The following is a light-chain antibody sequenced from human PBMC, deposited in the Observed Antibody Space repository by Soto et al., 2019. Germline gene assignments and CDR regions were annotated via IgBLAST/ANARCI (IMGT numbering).Light chain of an antibody. J-gene: IGLJ2*01. CDR3: QSYDSSLRDVV. CDR2: GTS. CDR1: SSNIGAGYD. Sequence: QSALTQPPSVSGAPGQRVTISCTGSSSNIGAGYDVHWYQQLPGTAPKLLIYGTSNRPSGVPDRFSGSKSGTSASLAITGLQAEDEADYYCQSYDSSLRDVVFGGGTKLTVL. V-gene: IGLV1-40*01.